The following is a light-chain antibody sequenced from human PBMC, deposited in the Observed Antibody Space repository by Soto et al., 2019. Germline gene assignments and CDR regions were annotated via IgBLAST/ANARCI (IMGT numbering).Light chain of an antibody. CDR1: QSVSSSY. V-gene: IGKV3-20*01. CDR2: DAS. CDR3: QQYGSSPIT. Sequence: EIVLTQSPGTLSLSPGERATLSCRASQSVSSSYLARYQQNPGQAPSLLIYDASRRPTGIPGRFSGSGSGTDFTLTISRLEPEDFEVYYCQQYGSSPITFGQGTRLEIK. J-gene: IGKJ5*01.